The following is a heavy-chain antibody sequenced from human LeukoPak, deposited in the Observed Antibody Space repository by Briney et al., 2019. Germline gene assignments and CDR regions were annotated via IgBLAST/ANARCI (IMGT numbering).Heavy chain of an antibody. Sequence: ASVKVSCKASGYTFTGYYMHWVRQAPGQGLEWRGWINPNSGGTNYAQKLQGRVTVTRDTSISTAYMELSRLRSDDTAVYYCARDLYDILTGYYSLNAFDIWGQGTMVTVSS. J-gene: IGHJ3*02. CDR2: INPNSGGT. CDR3: ARDLYDILTGYYSLNAFDI. CDR1: GYTFTGYY. V-gene: IGHV1-2*02. D-gene: IGHD3-9*01.